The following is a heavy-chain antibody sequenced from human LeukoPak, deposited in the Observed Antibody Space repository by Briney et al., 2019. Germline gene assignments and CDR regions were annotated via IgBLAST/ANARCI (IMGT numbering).Heavy chain of an antibody. J-gene: IGHJ4*02. CDR2: ISGQTGKT. V-gene: IGHV1-18*01. Sequence: ASVKVSCKASGYTFSNYGISWVRQATGRGLEWMGWISGQTGKTKQAQKFQGRITLTTDSATNTAYMELRSLTSDDTAVYYCARDLAFPGSYGSAEFYFNFWGQGALVTVSS. CDR3: ARDLAFPGSYGSAEFYFNF. CDR1: GYTFSNYG. D-gene: IGHD1-26*01.